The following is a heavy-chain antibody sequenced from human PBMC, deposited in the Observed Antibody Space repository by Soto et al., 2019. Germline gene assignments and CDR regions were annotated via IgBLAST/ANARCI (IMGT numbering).Heavy chain of an antibody. CDR2: IYYSGST. CDR3: ARGRILGHPSYYYYGMDV. V-gene: IGHV4-61*01. J-gene: IGHJ6*02. D-gene: IGHD3-3*01. Sequence: SETLSLTCTVSGGSVSSGSYYWGWIRQPPGKGLEWIGYIYYSGSTNYNPSLKSRVTISVDTSKNQFSLKLSSVTAADTAVYYCARGRILGHPSYYYYGMDVWGQGTTVTVSS. CDR1: GGSVSSGSYY.